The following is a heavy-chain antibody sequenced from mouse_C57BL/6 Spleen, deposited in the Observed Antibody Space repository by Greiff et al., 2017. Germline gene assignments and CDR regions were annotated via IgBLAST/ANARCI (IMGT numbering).Heavy chain of an antibody. Sequence: QVQLKESGPGLVAPSQSLSITCTVSGISLTSYGVHWVRQPPGKGLGWLVVIWSDGSTTYNSALKSRLSISKDNSKSQVFLKMNSLQTDNTAMYYCARHGTAYYAMDYWGQGTSVTVSS. CDR3: ARHGTAYYAMDY. V-gene: IGHV2-6-1*01. CDR2: IWSDGST. J-gene: IGHJ4*01. D-gene: IGHD4-1*01. CDR1: GISLTSYG.